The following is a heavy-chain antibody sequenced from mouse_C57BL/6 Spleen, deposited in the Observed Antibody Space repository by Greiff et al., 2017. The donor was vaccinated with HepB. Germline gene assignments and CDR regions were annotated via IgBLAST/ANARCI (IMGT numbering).Heavy chain of an antibody. CDR1: GFTFSDYG. J-gene: IGHJ2*01. V-gene: IGHV5-17*01. Sequence: EVMLVESGGGLVKPGGSLKLSCAASGFTFSDYGMHWVRQAPEKGLEWVAYISSGSSTIYYADTVQGRFTISRDNAKNTLFLQMTSLRSEDTAMYYCARYYYYGSSYDYFDYWGQGTTLTVSS. D-gene: IGHD1-1*01. CDR3: ARYYYYGSSYDYFDY. CDR2: ISSGSSTI.